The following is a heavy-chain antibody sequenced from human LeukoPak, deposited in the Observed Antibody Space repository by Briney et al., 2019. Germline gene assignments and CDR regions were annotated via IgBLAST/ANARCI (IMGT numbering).Heavy chain of an antibody. Sequence: PSETLSLTCTVSGGSISSYYWSWIRQPPGKGLEWIGYIYYSGSTNYNPSLKSRVTISVDTSKNQFSLKLSSVTAADTAVYYCAREVYDSSGWYQDYWGQGTLVTVSS. J-gene: IGHJ4*02. CDR3: AREVYDSSGWYQDY. D-gene: IGHD6-19*01. CDR1: GGSISSYY. V-gene: IGHV4-59*01. CDR2: IYYSGST.